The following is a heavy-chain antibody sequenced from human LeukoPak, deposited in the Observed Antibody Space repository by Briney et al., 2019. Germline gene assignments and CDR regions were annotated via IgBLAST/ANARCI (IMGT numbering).Heavy chain of an antibody. CDR1: GFTFSSYA. Sequence: GGSLRLSCAASGFTFSSYAMHWVRQAPGKGLEWVSVIYSGGNTYYADSVKGRFTISRDNSKNTLYLQMNSLRAEDTAVYYCARVVSGKFYVYYLDYWGQGTLVTVSS. CDR3: ARVVSGKFYVYYLDY. D-gene: IGHD1-26*01. J-gene: IGHJ4*02. CDR2: IYSGGNT. V-gene: IGHV3-53*01.